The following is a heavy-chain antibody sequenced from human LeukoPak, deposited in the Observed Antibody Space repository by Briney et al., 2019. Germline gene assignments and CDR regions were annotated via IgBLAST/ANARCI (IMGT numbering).Heavy chain of an antibody. CDR2: ISGSGYDT. CDR1: GVTFNRHG. D-gene: IGHD3-3*01. CDR3: AKDYRPHDFWSGLVDY. V-gene: IGHV3-23*01. Sequence: GGSLRLSCAASGVTFNRHGMSWVRQAPGKGLEWVSTISGSGYDTYYADSVMGRFTISRDNSKNTLYLQMNSLRAEDTAVYYCAKDYRPHDFWSGLVDYWGQGTLVTVSS. J-gene: IGHJ4*02.